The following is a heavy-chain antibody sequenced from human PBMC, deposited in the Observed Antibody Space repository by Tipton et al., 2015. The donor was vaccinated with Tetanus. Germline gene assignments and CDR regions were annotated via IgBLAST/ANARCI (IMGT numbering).Heavy chain of an antibody. Sequence: TLSLTCAVYGGSFSGYYWSWIRQPPGKGLEWIGEINHSGSTNYNPSLKSRVTISVDTSKNQFSLKLSSVTAADTAVYYCARGSAAGIAVAGTGVGDYWGQGTLVTVSS. J-gene: IGHJ4*02. CDR3: ARGSAAGIAVAGTGVGDY. D-gene: IGHD6-19*01. CDR2: INHSGST. CDR1: GGSFSGYY. V-gene: IGHV4-34*01.